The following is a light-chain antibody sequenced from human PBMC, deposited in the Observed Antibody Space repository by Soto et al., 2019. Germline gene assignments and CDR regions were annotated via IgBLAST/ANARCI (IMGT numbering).Light chain of an antibody. CDR3: ATWEDRLNGLV. CDR1: SSNIGSNI. CDR2: SNN. V-gene: IGLV1-44*01. J-gene: IGLJ2*01. Sequence: QSVLTQPPSASGTPGQRVTISCSGSSSNIGSNIVNWYQQLPGPAPKLHIYSNNQRPSGVPDRFSGSKSVTSAALAISGLQSEDEADYSCATWEDRLNGLVFGGGTKLTVL.